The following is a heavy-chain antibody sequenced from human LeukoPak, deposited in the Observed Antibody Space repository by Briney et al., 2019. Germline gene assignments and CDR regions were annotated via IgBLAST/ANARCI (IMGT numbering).Heavy chain of an antibody. CDR1: GFSFSDSW. J-gene: IGHJ5*02. Sequence: GRSLRLSCAASGFSFSDSWMTWVRQAPGKGLEWVANIEQYGSEKNYVDSVKGRFTISRDNAKDSLYLQMNILRAEDTAVYYCARGHGWFDPWGQGTLVTVSS. V-gene: IGHV3-7*05. CDR2: IEQYGSEK. CDR3: ARGHGWFDP.